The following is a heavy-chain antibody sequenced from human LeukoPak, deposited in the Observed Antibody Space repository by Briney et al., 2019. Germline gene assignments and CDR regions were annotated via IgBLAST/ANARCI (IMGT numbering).Heavy chain of an antibody. D-gene: IGHD6-19*01. CDR3: AKASSIAVAGSVDY. CDR1: GFTFDDYA. CDR2: ISWNSVTI. J-gene: IGHJ4*02. Sequence: GGSLRLSCAASGFTFDDYAMHWVRQTPGKGLEWVSGISWNSVTIDYADSVKGRFTVSRDNAKNSLYLQMNSLRAEDTALYYCAKASSIAVAGSVDYWGQGTLVTASS. V-gene: IGHV3-9*01.